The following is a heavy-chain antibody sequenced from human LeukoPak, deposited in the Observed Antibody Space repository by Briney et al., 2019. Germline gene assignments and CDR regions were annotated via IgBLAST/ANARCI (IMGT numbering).Heavy chain of an antibody. Sequence: GASVKVSYKASGGTFSSYAISWVRQAPGQGLEWMGGIIPIFGTANYAQKFQGRVTITADESTSTAYMELSSLRSEDTAVYYCARADGSGSYPTWDPIDYWGQGTLVTVSS. D-gene: IGHD3-10*01. CDR1: GGTFSSYA. V-gene: IGHV1-69*13. CDR2: IIPIFGTA. CDR3: ARADGSGSYPTWDPIDY. J-gene: IGHJ4*02.